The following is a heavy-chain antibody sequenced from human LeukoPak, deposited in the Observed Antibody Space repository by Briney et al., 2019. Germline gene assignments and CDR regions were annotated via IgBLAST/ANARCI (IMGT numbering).Heavy chain of an antibody. D-gene: IGHD6-6*01. CDR2: FDPEDGET. Sequence: ASVKVSCKVSGYTLTELSMHWVRQAPGKGLEWMGGFDPEDGETIYAQKFQGRVTMTEDTSTDTAYMELSSLRSEDRAVYYCARRGIAARFGRAFDIWGQGTMVTVSS. V-gene: IGHV1-24*01. J-gene: IGHJ3*02. CDR1: GYTLTELS. CDR3: ARRGIAARFGRAFDI.